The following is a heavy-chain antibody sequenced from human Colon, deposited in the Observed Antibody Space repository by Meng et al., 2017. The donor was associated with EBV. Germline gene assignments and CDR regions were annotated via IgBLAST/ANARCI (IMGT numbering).Heavy chain of an antibody. D-gene: IGHD3-10*01. V-gene: IGHV4-4*02. Sequence: QLQLRASRPTLVKPAETPFLTCRCFGDAIIHHNWWAWVRPAPGEGPEGIGEIPHRGSSAYNPSLKSRVSMSIDKSKNQFSLKLTSVTAADTAVYHCLRGSGGSVWGQGTLVTVSS. CDR3: LRGSGGSV. J-gene: IGHJ1*01. CDR2: IPHRGSS. CDR1: DAIIHHNW.